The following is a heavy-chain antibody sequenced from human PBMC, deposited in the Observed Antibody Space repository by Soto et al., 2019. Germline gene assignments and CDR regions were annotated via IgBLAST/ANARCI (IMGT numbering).Heavy chain of an antibody. J-gene: IGHJ6*02. CDR2: ISGSGGST. CDR3: AKGAAGRGYYYYGMDV. V-gene: IGHV3-23*01. Sequence: GGSLRLSCAASGFTFSSYAMSWVRQAPGKGLEWVSAISGSGGSTYYADSVKGRFTISRDNSKNTLYLQMNSLRAEDTAVYYCAKGAAGRGYYYYGMDVWGQGTTVTVSS. D-gene: IGHD6-13*01. CDR1: GFTFSSYA.